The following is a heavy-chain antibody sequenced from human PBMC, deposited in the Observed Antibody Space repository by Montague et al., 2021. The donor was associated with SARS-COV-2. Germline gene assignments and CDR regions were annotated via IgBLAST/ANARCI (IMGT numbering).Heavy chain of an antibody. Sequence: RRLSWSASGFTFSSYSMNWVRQAPGKGLEWVSSISSSSSYIYYADSVKGRFTISRDNAKNSLYLQMNSLRAEDTAVYYCARGIRITMVRGVTIDYWGQGTLVTVSS. CDR2: ISSSSSYI. D-gene: IGHD3-10*01. CDR1: GFTFSSYS. V-gene: IGHV3-21*01. J-gene: IGHJ4*02. CDR3: ARGIRITMVRGVTIDY.